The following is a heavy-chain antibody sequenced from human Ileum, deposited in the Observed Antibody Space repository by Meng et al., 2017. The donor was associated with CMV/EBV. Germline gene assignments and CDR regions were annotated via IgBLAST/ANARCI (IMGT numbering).Heavy chain of an antibody. D-gene: IGHD6-19*01. CDR3: ERSSGWYAFDM. Sequence: GESLKISCAASGFTFSNYAMHWVRQTPGKGLEWVAVISYDGSDKFYTDFVKGRFTISRDKSKNMLYLQMNSLRVEDTAVYYCERSSGWYAFDMWGQGTTVTVSS. CDR1: GFTFSNYA. CDR2: ISYDGSDK. J-gene: IGHJ3*02. V-gene: IGHV3-30*14.